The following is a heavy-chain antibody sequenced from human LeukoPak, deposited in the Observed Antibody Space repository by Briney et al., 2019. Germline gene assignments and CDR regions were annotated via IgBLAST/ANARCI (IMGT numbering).Heavy chain of an antibody. J-gene: IGHJ6*03. CDR1: GDSVSSNSAA. V-gene: IGHV6-1*01. CDR2: TYYRSKWYK. CDR3: ARGGVIITPDYYYYMDV. Sequence: SQTLSLTCAISGDSVSSNSAAWNWIRQSPSRGLEWLGRTYYRSKWYKGYAVSVKSRITINPDTSKNQFSLQLNSVTPEDTAVYYCARGGVIITPDYYYYMDVWGKGTTVTVSS. D-gene: IGHD3-10*01.